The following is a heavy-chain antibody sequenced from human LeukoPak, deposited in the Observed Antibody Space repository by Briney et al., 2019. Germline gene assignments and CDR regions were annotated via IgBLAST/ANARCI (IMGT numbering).Heavy chain of an antibody. CDR3: AKEENAFDI. Sequence: GGSLRLSCAASGFIFDHYGMYWGRQAPGKGLEWVSFTRYDGRDKYYADSVKVRFTISRDNSKNTLYLQMNSLRVEDTAVYYCAKEENAFDIWGQGTMVTVSS. CDR2: TRYDGRDK. V-gene: IGHV3-30*02. J-gene: IGHJ3*02. CDR1: GFIFDHYG.